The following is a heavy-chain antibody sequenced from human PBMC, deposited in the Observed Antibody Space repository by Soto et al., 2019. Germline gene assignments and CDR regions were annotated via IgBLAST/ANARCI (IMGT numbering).Heavy chain of an antibody. J-gene: IGHJ4*02. CDR2: MFYSGNT. CDR1: GDSISSSTYY. Sequence: SETLSLTCTVSGDSISSSTYYWGWIRQPRGKGLEWIGSMFYSGNTYYNPSLKSRVTLSIDTSKNQFSLKLNSVTAADTAVYYCVSPEGYYDSSGYTLDYWGQGTLVTVS. V-gene: IGHV4-39*01. D-gene: IGHD3-22*01. CDR3: VSPEGYYDSSGYTLDY.